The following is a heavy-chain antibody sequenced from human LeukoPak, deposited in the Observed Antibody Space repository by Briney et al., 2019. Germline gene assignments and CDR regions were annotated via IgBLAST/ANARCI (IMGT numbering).Heavy chain of an antibody. Sequence: ASVKVSCKASGYTFTGYYMHWVRQAPGQGLEWMGWINPNSGGTKYAQKFQGRVTMTRDMSTSTVYMELSSLRSEDTAVYYCARGPPTTYFDYWGQGTLVTVSS. CDR1: GYTFTGYY. D-gene: IGHD4-11*01. V-gene: IGHV1-2*02. CDR2: INPNSGGT. CDR3: ARGPPTTYFDY. J-gene: IGHJ4*02.